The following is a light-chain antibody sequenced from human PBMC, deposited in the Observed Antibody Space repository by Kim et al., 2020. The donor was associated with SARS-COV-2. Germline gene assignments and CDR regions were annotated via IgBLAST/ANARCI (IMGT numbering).Light chain of an antibody. Sequence: PGERATLSCRASQSVTSSYLAWYQQKPGQAPRLLIYGTSSRATGIPDRFSGSGSGTDFTLTISRLEPEDFAVYYCQQFGGSSPLTFGGGTKVDIK. CDR1: QSVTSSY. V-gene: IGKV3-20*01. CDR3: QQFGGSSPLT. J-gene: IGKJ4*01. CDR2: GTS.